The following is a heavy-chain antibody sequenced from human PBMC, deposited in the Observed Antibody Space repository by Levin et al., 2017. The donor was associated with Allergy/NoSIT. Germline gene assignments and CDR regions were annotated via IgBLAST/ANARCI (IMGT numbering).Heavy chain of an antibody. CDR2: TSSSGNTI. CDR3: AKDGAVHVAWYLDL. CDR1: GFTFSRYS. V-gene: IGHV3-48*01. Sequence: LSLTCAASGFTFSRYSMNWVRQAPGKGLEWISYTSSSGNTIYYADSVKGRFTISRDNVKNSLSLQMNSLRAEDTAVYYCAKDGAVHVAWYLDLWGRGTLVTVSS. J-gene: IGHJ2*01. D-gene: IGHD6-19*01.